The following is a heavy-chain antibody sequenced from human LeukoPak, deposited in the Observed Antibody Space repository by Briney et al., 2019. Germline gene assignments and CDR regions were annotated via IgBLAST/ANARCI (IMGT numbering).Heavy chain of an antibody. CDR3: VREGPPQGRPWSGWYPFDF. Sequence: GGSLRLSCAASGFTFSGYSMNWVRQAPGEGLEWVSSISSSSSYIYYADSVKGRFTISRDNAKNSLYLQMNSLRVDDTAVYYCVREGPPQGRPWSGWYPFDFWGQGILVTVSS. D-gene: IGHD3-3*01. CDR2: ISSSSSYI. V-gene: IGHV3-21*04. CDR1: GFTFSGYS. J-gene: IGHJ4*02.